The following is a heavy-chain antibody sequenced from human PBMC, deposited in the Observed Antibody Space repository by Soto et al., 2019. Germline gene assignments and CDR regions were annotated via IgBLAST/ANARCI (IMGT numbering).Heavy chain of an antibody. CDR2: ISYDGSNK. D-gene: IGHD3-3*01. J-gene: IGHJ6*02. V-gene: IGHV3-30-3*01. CDR1: GFTFSSYA. CDR3: ARDIPYDFWSGYYSVRGMDV. Sequence: QVQLVESGGGVVQPGRSLRLSCAASGFTFSSYAMHWVRQAPGKGLEWVAVISYDGSNKYYADSVKGRFTISRDNSKNTLYLQMNSLRAEDTAVYYCARDIPYDFWSGYYSVRGMDVWGQGTTVTVSS.